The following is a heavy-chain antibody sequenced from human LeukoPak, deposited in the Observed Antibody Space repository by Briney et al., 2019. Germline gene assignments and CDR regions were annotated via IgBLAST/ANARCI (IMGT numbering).Heavy chain of an antibody. CDR1: GFTFSSYS. D-gene: IGHD6-19*01. V-gene: IGHV3-21*01. J-gene: IGHJ4*02. Sequence: GGSLRLSCAASGFTFSSYSMHWVRQAPGRGLEWVSSISSSSSYIYYADSVKGRFTISRDNAKNSLYLQMNSLRAEDTAVYYCAAPDPPAVAGFDYWGQGTLVTVSS. CDR3: AAPDPPAVAGFDY. CDR2: ISSSSSYI.